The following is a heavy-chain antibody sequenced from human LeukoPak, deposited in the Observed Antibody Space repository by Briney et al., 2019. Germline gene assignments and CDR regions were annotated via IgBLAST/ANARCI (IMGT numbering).Heavy chain of an antibody. CDR2: IYYSGST. D-gene: IGHD6-6*01. J-gene: IGHJ4*02. CDR1: GGSISNYY. CDR3: ARAGQFISARPITFDY. Sequence: PSETLSLTCTVFGGSISNYYWCWIRQPPGKGLEWIGYIYYSGSTNSNPSLKSRVTISLDTSKNQFSLKLSSVTAADTAVYYCARAGQFISARPITFDYWGQGSLVTVSS. V-gene: IGHV4-59*01.